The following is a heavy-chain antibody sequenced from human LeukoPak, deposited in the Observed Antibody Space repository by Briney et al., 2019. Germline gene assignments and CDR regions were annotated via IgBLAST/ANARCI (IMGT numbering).Heavy chain of an antibody. CDR3: ARPLWFGESFYYGMDV. CDR2: INPNSGGT. V-gene: IGHV1-2*02. CDR1: GYTFTSYY. Sequence: ASVKVPCKASGYTFTSYYMHWVRQAPGQGLEWMGWINPNSGGTNYAQKFQGRVTMTRDTSISTAYMELSRLRSDDTAVYYCARPLWFGESFYYGMDVWGQGTTVTVSS. J-gene: IGHJ6*02. D-gene: IGHD3-10*01.